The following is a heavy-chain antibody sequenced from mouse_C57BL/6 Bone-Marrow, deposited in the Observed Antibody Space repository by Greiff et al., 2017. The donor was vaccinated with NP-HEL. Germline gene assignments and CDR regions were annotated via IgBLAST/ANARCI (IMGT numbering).Heavy chain of an antibody. J-gene: IGHJ4*01. D-gene: IGHD1-1*01. V-gene: IGHV1-53*01. Sequence: QVQLQQPGTELVKPGASVKLSCKASGYTFTSYWMHWVKQRPGQGLEWIGNINPSNGGTNYNEKFKSKDTLTVDKYSSTAYMQLSSLTSADSAVYYCSRSITTVVATDAMDYWGQGTSVTVSS. CDR3: SRSITTVVATDAMDY. CDR1: GYTFTSYW. CDR2: INPSNGGT.